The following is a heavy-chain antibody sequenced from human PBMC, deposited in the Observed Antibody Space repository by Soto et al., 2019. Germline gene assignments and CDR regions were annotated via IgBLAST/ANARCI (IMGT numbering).Heavy chain of an antibody. D-gene: IGHD1-1*01. CDR1: GASISGFY. J-gene: IGHJ5*02. CDR3: VRDGTKTLRDWFDP. CDR2: IYATGTT. Sequence: SETLSLTCTVSGASISGFYWSWIRKSAGKGLEWIGRIYATGTTDYNPSLKSRVMMSVNTSKKQFSLKLRSVTAADTAVYYCVRDGTKTLRDWFDPWGQGISVTVSS. V-gene: IGHV4-4*07.